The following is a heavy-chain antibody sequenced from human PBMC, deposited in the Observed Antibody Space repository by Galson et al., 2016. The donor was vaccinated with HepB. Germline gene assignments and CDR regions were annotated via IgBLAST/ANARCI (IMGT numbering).Heavy chain of an antibody. V-gene: IGHV3-7*03. D-gene: IGHD3-10*01. CDR2: MRQDGNEI. Sequence: SLRLSCATSGFTFSTYWMSWVRQAPGKGLEWVANMRQDGNEIHYVDSVKGRFTISRDNAKNSLSLQMNSLRAEDTAVYYCARKFPISPLWFGELYFDYWGQGTLVTVSS. CDR1: GFTFSTYW. CDR3: ARKFPISPLWFGELYFDY. J-gene: IGHJ4*02.